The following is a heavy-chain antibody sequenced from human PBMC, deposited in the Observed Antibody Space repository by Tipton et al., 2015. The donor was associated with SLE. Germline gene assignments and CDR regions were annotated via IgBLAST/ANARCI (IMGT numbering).Heavy chain of an antibody. CDR1: GYSISSGYY. CDR3: ATYSSRYSYDAFDI. J-gene: IGHJ3*02. Sequence: TLSLTCAVSGYSISSGYYWGWIRQPPGKGLEWIGYIYYSGSTNYNPSLKSRVTISVDTSKNQFSLKLSSVTAADTAVYYCATYSSRYSYDAFDIWGQGTMVTVSS. V-gene: IGHV4-38-2*01. D-gene: IGHD6-13*01. CDR2: IYYSGST.